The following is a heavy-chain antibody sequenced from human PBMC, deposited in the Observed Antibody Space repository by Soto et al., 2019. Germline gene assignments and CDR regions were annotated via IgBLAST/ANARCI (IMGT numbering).Heavy chain of an antibody. D-gene: IGHD6-13*01. CDR2: IYYSGRT. CDR1: GGSISSGGCY. Sequence: QVQLQEPGPGLVKTSQTLSLTCTVSGGSISSGGCYWSWIRQHPGKGLEWIGYIYYSGRTYYNPSLRNRITISVDTSKTQFSLKLTSVTAADTAVYYCARDPIATGGNEAFDIWGQGTRVTVSS. CDR3: ARDPIATGGNEAFDI. J-gene: IGHJ3*02. V-gene: IGHV4-31*03.